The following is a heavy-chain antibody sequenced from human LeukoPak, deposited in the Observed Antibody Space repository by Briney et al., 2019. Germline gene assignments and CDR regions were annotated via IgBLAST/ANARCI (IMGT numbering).Heavy chain of an antibody. J-gene: IGHJ4*02. D-gene: IGHD3-22*01. CDR1: GFTFSSYG. CDR3: AKGVDYDSSGYYSYYFDY. V-gene: IGHV3-30*18. CDR2: ISYDGSNK. Sequence: PGRSLRLSCAASGFTFSSYGMHWVRQAPGKGLEWVAVISYDGSNKYYADSVKGRFTISRDNSKNTLYLQMNSLRAEDTAVYYCAKGVDYDSSGYYSYYFDYWGQGTLVTVSS.